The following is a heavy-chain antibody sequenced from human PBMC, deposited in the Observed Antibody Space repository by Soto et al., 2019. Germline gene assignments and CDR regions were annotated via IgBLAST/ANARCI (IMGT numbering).Heavy chain of an antibody. J-gene: IGHJ4*01. CDR3: ARDSGYGSGTSVNHYVDC. CDR1: GDRFAGSR. CDR2: IDPSDSQT. D-gene: IGHD3-10*01. V-gene: IGHV5-10-1*01. Sequence: SLKISCEGSGDRFAGSRSSRLRQKQEKGLEWMGRIDPSDSQTYYSPSFRGHVTISVTKSITTVFLQWSSLRAEDTAVYYCARDSGYGSGTSVNHYVDCWGHGTLVTVSS.